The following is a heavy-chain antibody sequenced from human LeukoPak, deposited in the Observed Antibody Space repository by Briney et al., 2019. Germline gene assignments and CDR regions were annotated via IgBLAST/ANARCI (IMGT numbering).Heavy chain of an antibody. V-gene: IGHV4-59*08. CDR3: ARHGNFYGSSGYYYGFDY. Sequence: SETLSLTCTVSGGSISSYYCSWIRQPPGKGLEWIGYIYHSGSTNYNPSLKSRVTISVDTSKNQISLKLSSATAADTAVYYCARHGNFYGSSGYYYGFDYWGQGTLVTVSS. D-gene: IGHD3-22*01. CDR1: GGSISSYY. J-gene: IGHJ4*02. CDR2: IYHSGST.